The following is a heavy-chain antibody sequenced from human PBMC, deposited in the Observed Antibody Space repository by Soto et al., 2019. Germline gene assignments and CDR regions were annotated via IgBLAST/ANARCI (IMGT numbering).Heavy chain of an antibody. D-gene: IGHD3-3*01. CDR2: ISWNSDSI. Sequence: EAQLVESGGGLVQPGRSLRLSCAGSGFIFDDFAIHWVRQAPGKGLEWVSGISWNSDSIGYADSVKGRFTISRDNAKNALYLQRNSLRVEDTALYYCTKVGGLYDFWSGPLHFDLWGQGTLVTVSS. V-gene: IGHV3-9*01. CDR3: TKVGGLYDFWSGPLHFDL. J-gene: IGHJ4*02. CDR1: GFIFDDFA.